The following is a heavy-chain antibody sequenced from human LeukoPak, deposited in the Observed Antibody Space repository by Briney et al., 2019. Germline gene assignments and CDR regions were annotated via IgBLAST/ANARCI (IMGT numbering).Heavy chain of an antibody. CDR2: INPSGGST. D-gene: IGHD3-9*01. CDR3: ARELLYDILTGYTYYFDY. CDR1: GYTFTSYY. V-gene: IGHV1-46*01. J-gene: IGHJ4*02. Sequence: GASVKVSCKASGYTFTSYYMHWVRRAPGQGLEWMGIINPSGGSTSYAQKFQGRVTVTRDTSTSTVYMGLSSLRSEDTAVYYCARELLYDILTGYTYYFDYWGQGTLVTVSS.